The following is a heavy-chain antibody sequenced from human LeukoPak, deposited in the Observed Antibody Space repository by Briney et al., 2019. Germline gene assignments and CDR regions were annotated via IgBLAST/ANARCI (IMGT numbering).Heavy chain of an antibody. D-gene: IGHD5-24*01. V-gene: IGHV3-7*01. CDR3: ARETPRRGETRDGYR. CDR2: IKEDGSET. Sequence: GGSLRLSGAGSGFIFKKYWMNWVRQVPGKGLECLANIKEDGSETYYADSVKGRFTISRDNPKNLLFLQINSLRVEDTAVYYCARETPRRGETRDGYRWGQGTVVTVSS. J-gene: IGHJ4*02. CDR1: GFIFKKYW.